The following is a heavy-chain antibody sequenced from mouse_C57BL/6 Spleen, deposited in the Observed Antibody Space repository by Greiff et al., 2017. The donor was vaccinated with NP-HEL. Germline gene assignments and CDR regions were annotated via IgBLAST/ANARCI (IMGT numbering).Heavy chain of an antibody. D-gene: IGHD2-3*01. J-gene: IGHJ2*01. V-gene: IGHV5-17*01. CDR2: ISSGSSTI. CDR1: GFTFSDYG. CDR3: ARNYDGYPLDY. Sequence: EVQLVESGGGLVKPGGSLKLSCAASGFTFSDYGMHWVRQAPEKGLEWVAYISSGSSTIYYADTVKGRFPISRDNAKNTLFLQMTSLRSEDTAMYYCARNYDGYPLDYWGQGTTLTVSS.